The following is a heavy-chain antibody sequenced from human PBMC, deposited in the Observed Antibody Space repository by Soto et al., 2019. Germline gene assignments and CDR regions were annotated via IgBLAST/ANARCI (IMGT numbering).Heavy chain of an antibody. Sequence: EVQLVESGGGLVQPGGSLRLSCAASGFTFSSYSMNWVRQAPGKGLEWVSDISSSSSTIYYADSVKGRFTISRDNAKNSPYLQLNSLRAEDTAVYYCAREADFLNWFDPWGQGTLVTVSS. D-gene: IGHD3-3*01. CDR2: ISSSSSTI. CDR3: AREADFLNWFDP. J-gene: IGHJ5*02. V-gene: IGHV3-48*01. CDR1: GFTFSSYS.